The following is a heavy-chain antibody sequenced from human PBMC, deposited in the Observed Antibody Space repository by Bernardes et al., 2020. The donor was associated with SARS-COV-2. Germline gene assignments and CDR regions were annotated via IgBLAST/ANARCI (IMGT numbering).Heavy chain of an antibody. CDR1: GYSFTGNY. J-gene: IGHJ6*02. D-gene: IGHD3-10*01. Sequence: ASVKVSCKASGYSFTGNYMHWVRQAPGQGLEWMGWINPQNGGTNYAQKFQGRVTMTRDTSISTAYMELRRLRSDDTAVYYCARDSGYYYYGLDVWGRGTTVTVSS. CDR2: INPQNGGT. V-gene: IGHV1-2*02. CDR3: ARDSGYYYYGLDV.